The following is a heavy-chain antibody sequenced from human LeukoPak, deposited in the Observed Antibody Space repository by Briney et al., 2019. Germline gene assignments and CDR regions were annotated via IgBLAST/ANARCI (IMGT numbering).Heavy chain of an antibody. Sequence: SETLSLTCAVYGGSFSGYYWSWIRQPPGKGLEWIGEINHSGSTNYNPSLKSRVTISVDTSKNQFSLKLSSVTAADTAVYYCARVPEFDPWGQGTLATVSS. J-gene: IGHJ5*02. V-gene: IGHV4-34*01. CDR3: ARVPEFDP. CDR2: INHSGST. CDR1: GGSFSGYY.